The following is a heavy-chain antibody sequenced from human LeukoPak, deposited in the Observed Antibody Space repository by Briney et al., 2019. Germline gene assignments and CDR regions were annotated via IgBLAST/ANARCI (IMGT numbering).Heavy chain of an antibody. CDR3: ATVPSIGVAGPGDY. D-gene: IGHD6-19*01. J-gene: IGHJ4*02. CDR2: INHSGST. Sequence: SETLSLTCAVYGGSFSGYYWSWIRQPPGKGLEWIGEINHSGSTNYNPSLKSRVTISVDTSKNQFSLKLSSVTAADTAVYYCATVPSIGVAGPGDYWGQGTLVTVSS. V-gene: IGHV4-34*01. CDR1: GGSFSGYY.